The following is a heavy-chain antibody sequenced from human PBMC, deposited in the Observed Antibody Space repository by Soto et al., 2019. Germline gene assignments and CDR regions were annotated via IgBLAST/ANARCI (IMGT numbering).Heavy chain of an antibody. CDR1: GFTFSSYA. D-gene: IGHD3-22*01. J-gene: IGHJ3*02. CDR2: ISYDGSNK. CDR3: AREAADSSGGGYAFDI. V-gene: IGHV3-30-3*01. Sequence: GGSLRLSCAASGFTFSSYAMHWVCQAPGKGLEWVAVISYDGSNKYYADSVKGRFTISRDNSKNTLYLQMNSLRAEDTAVYYCAREAADSSGGGYAFDIWGQGTMVTVSS.